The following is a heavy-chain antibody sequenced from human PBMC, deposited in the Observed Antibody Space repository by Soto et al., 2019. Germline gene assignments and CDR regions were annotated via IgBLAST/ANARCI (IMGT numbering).Heavy chain of an antibody. CDR1: GYIFTSYG. D-gene: IGHD4-17*01. Sequence: VASVKVSCKASGYIFTSYGISWVRQAPGQGLEWMGWISGYNGKTTYAQNFQGRVTMTTDRSTSTAYMELRSLRSDDTALYYCTRDNRFSDYGVNHYFDYWGQGSLFTVSS. V-gene: IGHV1-18*01. CDR3: TRDNRFSDYGVNHYFDY. CDR2: ISGYNGKT. J-gene: IGHJ4*02.